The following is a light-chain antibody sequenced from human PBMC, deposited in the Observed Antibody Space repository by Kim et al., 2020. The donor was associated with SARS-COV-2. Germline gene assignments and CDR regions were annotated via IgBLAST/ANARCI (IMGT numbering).Light chain of an antibody. V-gene: IGLV1-40*01. Sequence: QSVLTQPPSVSGAPGQRVTISCTGSSSNIGAGYDVHWYQQLPGTAPKLLIYGHSNRPSGVPDRFSGSESGTSASLAITGLQAEDEADYYCQSYDSSLSGSVVFGGGTRLTVL. CDR3: QSYDSSLSGSVV. J-gene: IGLJ2*01. CDR2: GHS. CDR1: SSNIGAGYD.